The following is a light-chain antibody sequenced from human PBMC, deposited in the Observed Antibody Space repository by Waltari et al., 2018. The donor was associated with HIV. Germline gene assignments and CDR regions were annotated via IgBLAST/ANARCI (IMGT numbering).Light chain of an antibody. CDR1: SSNIGAGYD. Sequence: QSVLTQPPSVSGAPGQRVTISCTGRSSNIGAGYDAHWYQQLQGTAPKLLIYGNNNRPSGVPDRFSGSKSGTSASLAITGLQAEDEADYYCQSYDSSLSGWVFGGGTKLTVL. J-gene: IGLJ3*02. V-gene: IGLV1-40*01. CDR2: GNN. CDR3: QSYDSSLSGWV.